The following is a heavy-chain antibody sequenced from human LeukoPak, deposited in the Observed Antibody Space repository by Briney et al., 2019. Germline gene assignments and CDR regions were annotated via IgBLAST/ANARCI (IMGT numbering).Heavy chain of an antibody. D-gene: IGHD2-2*01. CDR1: GGSFSGYY. CDR2: INHSGST. Sequence: SETLSLTCAVYGGSFSGYYWSWNRQPPGKGLEWIGEINHSGSTNYNPSLKSRVTISVDTSKNQFSLKLSSVTAADTAVYYCARGYCSSTSCWFDPWGQGTLVTVSS. CDR3: ARGYCSSTSCWFDP. J-gene: IGHJ5*02. V-gene: IGHV4-34*01.